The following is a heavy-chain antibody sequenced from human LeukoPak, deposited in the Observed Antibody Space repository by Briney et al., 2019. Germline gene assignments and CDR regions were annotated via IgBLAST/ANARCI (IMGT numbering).Heavy chain of an antibody. V-gene: IGHV4-59*01. CDR1: GGSIRSYY. CDR3: ATGVHGIAAAGDYYFDY. D-gene: IGHD6-13*01. Sequence: SETLSLTCTVSGGSIRSYYWSWIRQPPGKGLEWIGYMYYGGNTNYNPSLKSRVTISVDTSKSQFSLKLSSVTAADTAVYYCATGVHGIAAAGDYYFDYWGQGTLVTVSS. J-gene: IGHJ4*02. CDR2: MYYGGNT.